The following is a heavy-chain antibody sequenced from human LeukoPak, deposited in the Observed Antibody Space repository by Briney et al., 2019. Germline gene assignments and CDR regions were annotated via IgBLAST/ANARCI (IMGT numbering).Heavy chain of an antibody. V-gene: IGHV4-31*03. CDR2: IYYSGST. D-gene: IGHD6-19*01. Sequence: SETLSLTCTVSGGSISSSSYYWGWIRQHPGKGLEWIGYIYYSGSTYYNPSLKSRVTISVDTSKNQFSLKLSSVTAADTAVYYCARELAVAGFSYYYYYGMDVWGQGTTVTVSS. CDR1: GGSISSSSYY. CDR3: ARELAVAGFSYYYYYGMDV. J-gene: IGHJ6*02.